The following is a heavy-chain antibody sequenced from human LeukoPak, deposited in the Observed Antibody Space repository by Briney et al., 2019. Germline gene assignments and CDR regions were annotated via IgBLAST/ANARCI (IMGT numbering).Heavy chain of an antibody. CDR2: INHSGST. D-gene: IGHD4-23*01. CDR3: ARVFYGGTIDY. J-gene: IGHJ4*02. Sequence: PSQTLSLTCTVSGGSINSTSYYWSWIRQPPGKGLEWIGEINHSGSTNYNPSLKSRVTISVDTSKNQFSLKLSSVTAADTAVYYCARVFYGGTIDYWGQGTLVTVSS. CDR1: GGSINSTSYY. V-gene: IGHV4-39*07.